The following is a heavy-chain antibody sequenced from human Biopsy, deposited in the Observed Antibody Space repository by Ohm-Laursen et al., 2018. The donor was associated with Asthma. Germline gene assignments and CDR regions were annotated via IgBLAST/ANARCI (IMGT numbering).Heavy chain of an antibody. CDR2: HDHEEGGT. V-gene: IGHV1-24*01. D-gene: IGHD4-17*01. CDR1: GYSLTDLS. J-gene: IGHJ4*02. CDR3: ASDFPKDYVRYNFQF. Sequence: ASVKVSCNLSGYSLTDLSMHWVRQAPGQGLEWMGGHDHEEGGTVNARRFQGRVTMTEDTSTDTAYMELSSLSSGDTAVYYCASDFPKDYVRYNFQFWGQGTLVTVSS.